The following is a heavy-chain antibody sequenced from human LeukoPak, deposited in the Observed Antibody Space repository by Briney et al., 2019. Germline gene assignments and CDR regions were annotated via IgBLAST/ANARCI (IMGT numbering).Heavy chain of an antibody. CDR2: IYYSGST. J-gene: IGHJ3*02. Sequence: SETLSLTCTVSGGSISSYYRSWIRQTPGKGLEWIGYIYYSGSTPYNPSLTSRVTISVDTCKNQISLKLSSVTAADTAVDYCARQWYSGSDRTENAFDIWGQGTMVTVSS. CDR1: GGSISSYY. V-gene: IGHV4-59*08. D-gene: IGHD1-26*01. CDR3: ARQWYSGSDRTENAFDI.